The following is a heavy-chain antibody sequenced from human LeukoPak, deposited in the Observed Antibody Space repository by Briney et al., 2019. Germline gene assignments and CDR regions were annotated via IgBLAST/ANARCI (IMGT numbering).Heavy chain of an antibody. CDR2: ISGGST. CDR1: GFTVSSNE. CDR3: AKPTEDYGPSGY. V-gene: IGHV3-38-3*01. J-gene: IGHJ4*02. Sequence: PGGSLRLSCAASGFTVSSNEMSWVRQAPGKGLGWVSSISGGSTYYADSRKGRFTISRDNSKNTLHLQMNSLRAEDTAVYYCAKPTEDYGPSGYWGQGTLVTVSS. D-gene: IGHD3-16*01.